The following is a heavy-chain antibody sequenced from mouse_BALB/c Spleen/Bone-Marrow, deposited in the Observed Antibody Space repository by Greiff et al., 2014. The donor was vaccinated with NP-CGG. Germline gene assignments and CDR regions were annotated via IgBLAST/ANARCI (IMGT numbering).Heavy chain of an antibody. Sequence: VQLQQSGAELVRPGSSVKISCKASGYAFSSYWMNWVKQRPGQGLEWIGQIYPGDGDTNYNGKFKGKATLTADKPSSTAYMQLSSLTSEDSAVYFCARGVPMDYWGQGTSVTVSS. CDR1: GYAFSSYW. V-gene: IGHV1-80*01. CDR2: IYPGDGDT. J-gene: IGHJ4*01. CDR3: ARGVPMDY.